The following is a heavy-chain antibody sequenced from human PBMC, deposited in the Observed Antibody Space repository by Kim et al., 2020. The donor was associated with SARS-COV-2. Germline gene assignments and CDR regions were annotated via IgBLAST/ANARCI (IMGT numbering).Heavy chain of an antibody. CDR1: GGSISSSSYY. D-gene: IGHD3-22*01. V-gene: IGHV4-39*01. Sequence: SETLSLTCTVSGGSISSSSYYWGWIRQPPGKGLEWIGSIYYSGSTYYNPSLKSRVTISVDTSKNQFSLKLSSVTAADTAVYYCARPSYESSGYYRGWSYWGQGTLLTVSS. J-gene: IGHJ1*01. CDR2: IYYSGST. CDR3: ARPSYESSGYYRGWSY.